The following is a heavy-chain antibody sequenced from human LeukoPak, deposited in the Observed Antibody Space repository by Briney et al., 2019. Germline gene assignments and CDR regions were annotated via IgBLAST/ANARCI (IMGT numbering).Heavy chain of an antibody. CDR2: IYHSGST. V-gene: IGHV4-38-2*01. CDR3: ARGITIFGVIIIANWFDP. CDR1: GYSISSGYH. Sequence: SETLSLTCAVSGYSISSGYHWGWIRPPPGKGLEWIGSIYHSGSTYYSPSLKSRVTISLDTSKNQFSLKLSSVTAADTAVYYCARGITIFGVIIIANWFDPWGQGILVTVSS. J-gene: IGHJ5*02. D-gene: IGHD3-3*01.